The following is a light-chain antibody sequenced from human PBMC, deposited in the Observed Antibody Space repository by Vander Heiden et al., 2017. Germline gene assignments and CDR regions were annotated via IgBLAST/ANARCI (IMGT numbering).Light chain of an antibody. J-gene: IGKJ3*01. CDR3: QQYNNWPPYT. CDR1: QSVSSN. V-gene: IGKV3-15*01. CDR2: GAS. Sequence: EIVMTQPPATLSVSPGERATLSCRASQSVSSNLAWYQQKPGQAPRLLIYGASTRATGIPARFSGSGYGTEFTLTISSLQSEDFAVYYCQQYNNWPPYTFGHGTKVDIK.